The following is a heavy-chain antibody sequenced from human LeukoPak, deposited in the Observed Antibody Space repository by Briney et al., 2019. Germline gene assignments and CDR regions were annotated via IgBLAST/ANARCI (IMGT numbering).Heavy chain of an antibody. Sequence: GGSLRLSCAASGSTVSSNYMSWVRQAPGKGLEWVSVIYSGGSTYYADSVKGRFTISRDNSKNTLYLQMNSLRAEDTAVYYCARSPRSALNYYYYGMDVWGQGTTVTVSS. V-gene: IGHV3-66*01. CDR3: ARSPRSALNYYYYGMDV. CDR2: IYSGGST. J-gene: IGHJ6*02. CDR1: GSTVSSNY.